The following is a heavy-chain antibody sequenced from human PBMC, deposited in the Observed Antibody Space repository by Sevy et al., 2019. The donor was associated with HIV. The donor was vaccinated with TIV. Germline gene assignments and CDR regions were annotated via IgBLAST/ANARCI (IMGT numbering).Heavy chain of an antibody. D-gene: IGHD6-13*01. CDR2: IRNRADSYTT. Sequence: GGSLRLSCAASGFTFSDHYMEWVRQAPGKGMEWVGRIRNRADSYTTEHAASVKGRLTNSRDDSMNSLYLLMNSLKTEDTAVYYCATHAGIAAAGRGFDYWGQGTLVTVSS. CDR1: GFTFSDHY. J-gene: IGHJ4*02. CDR3: ATHAGIAAAGRGFDY. V-gene: IGHV3-72*01.